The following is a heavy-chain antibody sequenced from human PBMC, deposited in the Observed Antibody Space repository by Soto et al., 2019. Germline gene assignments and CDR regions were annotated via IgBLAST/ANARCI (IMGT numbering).Heavy chain of an antibody. D-gene: IGHD6-19*01. V-gene: IGHV3-30*03. CDR2: VSHDGRNT. Sequence: VQLVESGGGVVQPGRSLRLSCAASGFTFSDYAMHWVRQAPGKGLEWVAVVSHDGRNTHYADSVKGRFTISRDSSKNTVSLEMRSLRAEDTAVYYCAQGGRQGLVTSDFNYWGQGARVTVSS. CDR3: AQGGRQGLVTSDFNY. J-gene: IGHJ4*02. CDR1: GFTFSDYA.